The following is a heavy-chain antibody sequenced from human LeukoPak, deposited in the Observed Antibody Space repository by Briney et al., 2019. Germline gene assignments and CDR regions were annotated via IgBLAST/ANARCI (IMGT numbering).Heavy chain of an antibody. V-gene: IGHV4-59*01. CDR2: IYYSGST. J-gene: IGHJ6*02. CDR3: ARVPFYPNYYSGMDV. D-gene: IGHD2/OR15-2a*01. CDR1: GGSISSYY. Sequence: SETLSLTCTVSGGSISSYYWSWIRQPPGKGLEWIGYIYYSGSTNYNPSLKSRVTISVDTSKNQFSLKLSSVTAADTAVYYCARVPFYPNYYSGMDVWGQGTTLTVSS.